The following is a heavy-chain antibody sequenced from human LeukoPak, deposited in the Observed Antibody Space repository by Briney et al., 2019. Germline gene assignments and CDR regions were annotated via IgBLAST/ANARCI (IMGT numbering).Heavy chain of an antibody. CDR1: GGSISSYY. CDR2: IYYSGST. Sequence: SETLSLTCTVSGGSISSYYWSWIRQPPGKGLEWSGYIYYSGSTNYNPSLKSRVTISVDTSKNQFSLKLSSVTAADTAVYYCARMSSGYLNFVADYWGQGTLVTVSS. J-gene: IGHJ4*02. D-gene: IGHD6-13*01. CDR3: ARMSSGYLNFVADY. V-gene: IGHV4-59*08.